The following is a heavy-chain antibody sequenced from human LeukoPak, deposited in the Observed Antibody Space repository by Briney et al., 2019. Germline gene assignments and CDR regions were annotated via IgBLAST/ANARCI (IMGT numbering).Heavy chain of an antibody. CDR3: AKLGTNYYDSSAKGYYFDY. D-gene: IGHD3-22*01. CDR2: MNPNSGNT. Sequence: ASVKVSCKASGYTFTSYDINWVRQATGQGLEWMGWMNPNSGNTGYAQKFQGRVTMTRNTSISTAYMELSSLRSEDTAVYYCAKLGTNYYDSSAKGYYFDYWGQGTLVTVSS. V-gene: IGHV1-8*01. J-gene: IGHJ4*02. CDR1: GYTFTSYD.